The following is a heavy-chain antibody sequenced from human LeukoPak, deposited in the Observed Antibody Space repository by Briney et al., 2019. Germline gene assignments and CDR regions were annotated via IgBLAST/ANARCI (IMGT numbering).Heavy chain of an antibody. CDR2: MKQDGSEK. J-gene: IGHJ4*02. Sequence: QPGRSLRLSWAASGFTFSSDWMSMVRQAPGNGLEWVANMKQDGSEKYYVDSVKGRFTISRDNAKNSLYLQMNSLRAEDTAVYYCARDGDYDYVWGSYRHPPFDYWGQGTLVTVSS. CDR3: ARDGDYDYVWGSYRHPPFDY. V-gene: IGHV3-7*01. D-gene: IGHD3-16*02. CDR1: GFTFSSDW.